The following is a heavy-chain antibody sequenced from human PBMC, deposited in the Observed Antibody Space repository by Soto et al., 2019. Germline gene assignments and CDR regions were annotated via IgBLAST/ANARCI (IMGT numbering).Heavy chain of an antibody. CDR2: IYYSGST. Sequence: SETLSLTCIVSGGSISSNDFYWSWIRQHPGKGLEWIGYIYYSGSTNYNPSLKSRVTISVDTSKNQFSLKLSSVTAADTAVYYCARHVFSTMVRGVTTPFDPWGQGTLVTVSS. J-gene: IGHJ5*02. D-gene: IGHD3-10*01. CDR3: ARHVFSTMVRGVTTPFDP. V-gene: IGHV4-30-4*08. CDR1: GGSISSNDFY.